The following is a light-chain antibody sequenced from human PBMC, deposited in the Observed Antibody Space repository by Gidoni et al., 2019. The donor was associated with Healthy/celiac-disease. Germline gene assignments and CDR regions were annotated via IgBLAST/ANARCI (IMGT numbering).Light chain of an antibody. J-gene: IGLJ3*02. CDR2: RNN. V-gene: IGLV1-47*01. CDR1: SSNLGSNY. Sequence: QSVLPQPPSSSGTPGQRVTISCSGSSSNLGSNYVYWYQKLPGTAPKLLIYRNNQRPSGVPDRFAGSKYGTSASMAISGLRSEDEADYYCAAWDDSLSGWVFGGGTKLTVL. CDR3: AAWDDSLSGWV.